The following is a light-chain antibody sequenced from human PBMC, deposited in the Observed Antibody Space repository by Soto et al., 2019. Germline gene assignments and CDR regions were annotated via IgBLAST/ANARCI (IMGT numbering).Light chain of an antibody. J-gene: IGKJ2*01. CDR1: QTISNY. V-gene: IGKV1-39*01. CDR2: GIS. CDR3: QQSFNTPYT. Sequence: IQMTQSPSSLSASVGDRVTITCRASQTISNYLNWYHQKPGKPPKLLIYGISTLQSGVPSRFSGSGSGTDFTLTISSLQPEDFATYYCQQSFNTPYTFGQGTELEVK.